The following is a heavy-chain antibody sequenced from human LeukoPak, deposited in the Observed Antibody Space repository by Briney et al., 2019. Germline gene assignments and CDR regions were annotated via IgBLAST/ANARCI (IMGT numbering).Heavy chain of an antibody. D-gene: IGHD3-10*01. Sequence: SETLSLTCTVSGGSISSSNYYWGWIRQPPGKGLGWIGSIYYSGSTYYNPSLKSRVTISVDTSKNQFSLKLGSVTAADTAVYFCARHSSYYGNFDYWGQGTLVTVSS. J-gene: IGHJ4*02. V-gene: IGHV4-39*01. CDR3: ARHSSYYGNFDY. CDR1: GGSISSSNYY. CDR2: IYYSGST.